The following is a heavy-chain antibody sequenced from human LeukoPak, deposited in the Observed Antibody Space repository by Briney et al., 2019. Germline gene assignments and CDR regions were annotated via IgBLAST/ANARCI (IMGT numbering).Heavy chain of an antibody. CDR1: GYTFAGYY. D-gene: IGHD3-10*01. CDR2: INPNSGGT. V-gene: IGHV1-2*02. J-gene: IGHJ4*02. CDR3: AREGYYDSGSYYIV. Sequence: ASVKVSCKASGYTFAGYYIHWVRQAPGQGLEGMGWINPNSGGTKYAQKFQGRVTMTRDTSITTAYMELSRLRSDDTALYYCAREGYYDSGSYYIVWGLGTLVTVSS.